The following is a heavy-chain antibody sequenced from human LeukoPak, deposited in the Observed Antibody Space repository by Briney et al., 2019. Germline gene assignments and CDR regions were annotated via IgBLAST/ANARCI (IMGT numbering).Heavy chain of an antibody. CDR2: VYYTGTT. CDR1: GGSISSTSYD. V-gene: IGHV4-39*02. CDR3: AREMRHPYYYMDV. J-gene: IGHJ6*03. Sequence: SETLSLTCTVSGGSISSTSYDWGWIRQPPGKGPEWSGSVYYTGTTYYNPSLKSRVTISVDTSKHQFSLKLSSVTAADTAVYYCAREMRHPYYYMDVWGKGTTVTVSS.